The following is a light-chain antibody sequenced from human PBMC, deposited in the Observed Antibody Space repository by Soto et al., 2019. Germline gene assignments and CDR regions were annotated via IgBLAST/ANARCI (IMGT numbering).Light chain of an antibody. CDR3: QVYGPSPPIT. CDR2: GVS. CDR1: QIVYGRH. V-gene: IGKV3-20*01. Sequence: EIVLTQSPGTLSLPPGERAALSCRASQIVYGRHLAWYHHKPGQAPRLLMYGVSSRATGIPDRFTGSGSGADFTLTISRLEPEDFAVYYCQVYGPSPPITFGQGTRLEIK. J-gene: IGKJ5*01.